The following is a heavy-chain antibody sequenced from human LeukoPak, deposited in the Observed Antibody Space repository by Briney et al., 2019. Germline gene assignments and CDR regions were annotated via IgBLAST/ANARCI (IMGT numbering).Heavy chain of an antibody. CDR1: GYTFTSYG. Sequence: ASVKVSCKASGYTFTSYGFSWVRQAPGQGLEWMGWISAYNGNTNYAQKLQGRVSMTTDKSTGTAYMELRSLRSDDTAVYYCARDTDDEGFDYWGQGTLVIVSS. J-gene: IGHJ4*02. V-gene: IGHV1-18*01. CDR3: ARDTDDEGFDY. D-gene: IGHD1-1*01. CDR2: ISAYNGNT.